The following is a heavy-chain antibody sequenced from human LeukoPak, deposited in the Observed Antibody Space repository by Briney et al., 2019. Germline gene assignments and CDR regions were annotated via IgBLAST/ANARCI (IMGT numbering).Heavy chain of an antibody. CDR1: GFSLSGSA. Sequence: QTGGSLKLSCAASGFSLSGSAMHWVRQASGKGLEWVGRIRSKGNNYATTYGASVKGRFTIARDDAKSTAYLEMNSLKTEDTAVYYCIRNHYDSGFAFDIWGQGTMVTVAS. V-gene: IGHV3-73*01. CDR3: IRNHYDSGFAFDI. D-gene: IGHD3-22*01. J-gene: IGHJ3*02. CDR2: IRSKGNNYAT.